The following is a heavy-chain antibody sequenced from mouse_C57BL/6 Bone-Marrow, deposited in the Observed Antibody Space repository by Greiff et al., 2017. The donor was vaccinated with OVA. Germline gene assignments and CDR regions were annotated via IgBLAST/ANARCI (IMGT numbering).Heavy chain of an antibody. CDR3: ARERTSTVVDWYFDV. Sequence: VQLKESGPGLVKPSQSLSLTCSVTGYSITSGYYWNWIRQFPGNKLEWMGYISYDGSNNYNPSLKNRISITRDTSKNQFFLKLNSVTTEDTATYYCARERTSTVVDWYFDVWGTGTTVTVSS. V-gene: IGHV3-6*01. J-gene: IGHJ1*03. CDR2: ISYDGSN. D-gene: IGHD1-1*01. CDR1: GYSITSGYY.